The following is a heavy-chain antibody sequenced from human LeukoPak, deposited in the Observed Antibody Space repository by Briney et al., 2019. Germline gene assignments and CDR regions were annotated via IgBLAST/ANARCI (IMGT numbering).Heavy chain of an antibody. Sequence: GGSLRLSCAASGFTVTSNYMSWVRQAPGKGLEWVSLISYDGSSIYYADSVKGRFTISRDNSKNTLYLQMNSLRAEDTAVYYCAKDRYCSGGSCNYDALDCWGQGTLVAVSS. CDR1: GFTVTSNY. V-gene: IGHV3-30*18. CDR2: ISYDGSSI. D-gene: IGHD2-15*01. CDR3: AKDRYCSGGSCNYDALDC. J-gene: IGHJ4*02.